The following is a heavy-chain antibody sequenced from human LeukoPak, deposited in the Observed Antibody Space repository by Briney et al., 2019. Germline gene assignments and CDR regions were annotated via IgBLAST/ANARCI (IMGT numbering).Heavy chain of an antibody. CDR2: INHSGST. J-gene: IGHJ4*02. CDR1: GGSFSGYY. Sequence: SETLSLTCAVYGGSFSGYYWSWIRQPPGKGLEWIGEINHSGSTNYNPSLKSRVTISVDTSKNQFSLKLSSVTAADTAVYYCARGLPKLGYCSGGSCYPYFDYWGQGTLVTVSS. CDR3: ARGLPKLGYCSGGSCYPYFDY. V-gene: IGHV4-34*01. D-gene: IGHD2-15*01.